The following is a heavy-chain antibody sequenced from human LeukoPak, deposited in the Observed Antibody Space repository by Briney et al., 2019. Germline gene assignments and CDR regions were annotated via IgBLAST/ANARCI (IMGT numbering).Heavy chain of an antibody. D-gene: IGHD3-10*01. J-gene: IGHJ6*02. CDR3: AKVSGSESYVGSRMDV. CDR2: INHSGST. CDR1: GGSFSGYY. V-gene: IGHV4-34*01. Sequence: SETLSLTCGVSGGSFSGYYWSWIRQSPGKGLEWIGEINHSGSTNYNPSPKSRVTISVYTSKKKFSLKLSSVTAADTAVYYCAKVSGSESYVGSRMDVWGQGTTVTVSS.